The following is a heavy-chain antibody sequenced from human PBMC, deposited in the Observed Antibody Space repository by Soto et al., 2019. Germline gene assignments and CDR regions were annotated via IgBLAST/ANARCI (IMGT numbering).Heavy chain of an antibody. V-gene: IGHV4-59*03. CDR3: VSSRTAVFGDALDI. D-gene: IGHD3-3*01. Sequence: XGTLSLTCSVSGGSISSYFKNWIRQAPGKGLEWIGCIYDSGDANYNPSPKSRVTLALDTSKNQFSLKLTSVTAADTAVYYCVSSRTAVFGDALDIWALGTMVTVSS. J-gene: IGHJ3*02. CDR1: GGSISSYF. CDR2: IYDSGDA.